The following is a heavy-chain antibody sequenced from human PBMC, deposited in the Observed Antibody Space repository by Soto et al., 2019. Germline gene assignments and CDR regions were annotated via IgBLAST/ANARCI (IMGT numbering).Heavy chain of an antibody. Sequence: QVQLQESGPGLVKPSETLSLTCTVSGGSISSYYWSWIRQPPGKGLEWIGYIYYSGSTNYNPSLKSRVTISVDTSKNQFSLKLSSVTAADTAVYYCARVLRTVHKYSSSWFTGFDYWGQGTLVTVSS. D-gene: IGHD6-13*01. V-gene: IGHV4-59*01. J-gene: IGHJ4*02. CDR1: GGSISSYY. CDR2: IYYSGST. CDR3: ARVLRTVHKYSSSWFTGFDY.